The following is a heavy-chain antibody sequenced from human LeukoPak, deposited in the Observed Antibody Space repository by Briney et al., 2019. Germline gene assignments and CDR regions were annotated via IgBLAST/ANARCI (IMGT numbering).Heavy chain of an antibody. CDR3: ARDGWVDY. V-gene: IGHV3-21*06. CDR2: ITSSSTYI. J-gene: IGHJ4*02. CDR1: GFTFSSYT. Sequence: GGSLRLSCAASGFTFSSYTMNWARQAPGKGLEWVSSITSSSTYISYADSVKGRFTISRDNAKNSLYLQMNSLRAEDTAVYYCARDGWVDYWGQGTLVTVSS. D-gene: IGHD1-26*01.